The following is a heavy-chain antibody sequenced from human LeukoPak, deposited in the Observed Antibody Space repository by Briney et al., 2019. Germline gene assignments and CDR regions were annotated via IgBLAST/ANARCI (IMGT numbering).Heavy chain of an antibody. CDR1: GGSISSGSNY. J-gene: IGHJ4*02. V-gene: IGHV4-61*02. CDR3: ARGSARMVANPLFDY. D-gene: IGHD5-12*01. CDR2: IYTSGST. Sequence: PSQTLSLTCTVSGGSISSGSNYWSWIRQPAGKGLEGIGRIYTSGSTNYNPALKSRVTISVDTSKNQFSLNLSSVTAADTAVYYCARGSARMVANPLFDYWGQGTLVTVSS.